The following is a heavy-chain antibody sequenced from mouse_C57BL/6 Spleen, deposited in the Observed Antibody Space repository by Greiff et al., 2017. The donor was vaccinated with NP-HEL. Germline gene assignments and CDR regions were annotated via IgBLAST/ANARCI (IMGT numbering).Heavy chain of an antibody. J-gene: IGHJ4*01. V-gene: IGHV1-81*01. D-gene: IGHD5-2*01. CDR2: IYPRSGNT. CDR1: GYTFTSYG. CDR3: ARGRIDQPYYYAMDY. Sequence: VQLQQSGAELARPGASVKLSCKASGYTFTSYGISWVKQRTGQGLEWIGEIYPRSGNTYYNEKFKGKATLTADKSSSTAYMELRSLTSEDSAVYFCARGRIDQPYYYAMDYWGQGTSVTVSS.